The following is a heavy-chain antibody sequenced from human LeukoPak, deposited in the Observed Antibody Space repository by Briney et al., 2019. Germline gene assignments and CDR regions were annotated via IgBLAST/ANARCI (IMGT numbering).Heavy chain of an antibody. CDR2: IRSNGETT. Sequence: GPSLRLSCAASGFTFSSIAMTCVRQAPGKGLEWVSTIRSNGETTYNADSVKGRFTISRDNSKNMLYLQMNSLRTEDTALYYCASLYSTNYWGQGTLVTVSS. CDR1: GFTFSSIA. D-gene: IGHD5-18*01. J-gene: IGHJ4*02. V-gene: IGHV3-23*01. CDR3: ASLYSTNY.